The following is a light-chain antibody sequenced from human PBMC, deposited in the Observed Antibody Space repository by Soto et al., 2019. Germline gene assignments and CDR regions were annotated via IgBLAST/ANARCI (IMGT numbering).Light chain of an antibody. CDR2: RNN. J-gene: IGLJ2*01. CDR1: SSNIGSNY. Sequence: QSVLTQPPSASGTPGQRVNISCSGSSSNIGSNYVYWYRPFPGTAPKLLIQRNNQRPSGVPAGFSGSKSGTSASLAISGLRSEDEADYYCGGWDDSLSGPVFGGGTKLTVL. CDR3: GGWDDSLSGPV. V-gene: IGLV1-47*01.